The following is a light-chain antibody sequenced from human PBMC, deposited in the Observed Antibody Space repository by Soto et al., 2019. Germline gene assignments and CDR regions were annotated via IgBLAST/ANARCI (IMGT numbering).Light chain of an antibody. J-gene: IGKJ5*01. V-gene: IGKV3-11*01. CDR3: QQRSNWIT. CDR2: DAS. CDR1: QSVSSY. Sequence: VLTQAPGTRSLSPGDRATLSCRASQSVSSYLAWYQQKPGQAPRLLIYDASNRATGIPARFSGSGSGTDFTLTISGLEPEDFAVYYCQQRSNWITFGQGTRLEI.